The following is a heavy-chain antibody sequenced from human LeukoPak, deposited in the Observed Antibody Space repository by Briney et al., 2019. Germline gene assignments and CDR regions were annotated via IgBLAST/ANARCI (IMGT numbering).Heavy chain of an antibody. CDR1: GFTFSNYW. V-gene: IGHV3-74*01. CDR3: TRGGVDY. J-gene: IGHJ4*02. D-gene: IGHD3-16*01. Sequence: QPGGSLRLSCAASGFTFSNYWMHWVRQAPGKGLVWVSRINSDGGTTTYADSVKGRFTISRDNAKNTVYLQMNSLRAEDTAVYYCTRGGVDYWGQGTLVTVSS. CDR2: INSDGGTT.